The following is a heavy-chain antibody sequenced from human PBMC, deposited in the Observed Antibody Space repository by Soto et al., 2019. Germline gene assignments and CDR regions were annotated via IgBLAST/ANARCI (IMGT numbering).Heavy chain of an antibody. D-gene: IGHD1-26*01. CDR3: ARANSYSSGAFDI. Sequence: QVQLVQSGAEVKKPGSSVKVSCKASRGTFSSYTISWVRPAPGQGLEWMGRIIPILGIANYAQKFQGRVTITADKSTSTACMELSSLRSEDTAVYYCARANSYSSGAFDIWGQGTMVTVSS. CDR1: RGTFSSYT. V-gene: IGHV1-69*02. CDR2: IIPILGIA. J-gene: IGHJ3*02.